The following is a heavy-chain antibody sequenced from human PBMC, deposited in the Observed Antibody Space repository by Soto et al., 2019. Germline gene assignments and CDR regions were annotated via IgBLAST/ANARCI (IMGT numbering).Heavy chain of an antibody. V-gene: IGHV4-31*03. Sequence: QVQLQESGPGLVKPSQTLSLTCTVSGGSISSGGYYWSWIRQHPGKGLEWIGYIYYSGSTYYNPSLTSRVTISVDTSKNPFSLKLSSVTAADTAVYYCARGQSGYRGVRGVFPGWFDPWGQGTLVTVSS. D-gene: IGHD3-10*01. J-gene: IGHJ5*02. CDR2: IYYSGST. CDR1: GGSISSGGYY. CDR3: ARGQSGYRGVRGVFPGWFDP.